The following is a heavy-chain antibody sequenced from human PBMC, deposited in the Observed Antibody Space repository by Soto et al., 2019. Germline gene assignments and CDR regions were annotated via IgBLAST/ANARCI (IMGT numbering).Heavy chain of an antibody. Sequence: SETLSLTCTVSGGSISSYYWSWIRQPPGKGLEWIGYIYYSGSTNYNPSLKSRVTISVDTSKNQFSLKLSSVTAADTAVYYCATGYYYYGMDVWGQGTTVTVSS. CDR1: GGSISSYY. D-gene: IGHD2-8*02. CDR3: ATGYYYYGMDV. CDR2: IYYSGST. J-gene: IGHJ6*02. V-gene: IGHV4-59*01.